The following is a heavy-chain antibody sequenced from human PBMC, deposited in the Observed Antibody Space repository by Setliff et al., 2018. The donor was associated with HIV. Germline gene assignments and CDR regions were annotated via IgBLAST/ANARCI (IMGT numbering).Heavy chain of an antibody. CDR3: ARDLHILYSNSGGGFDY. CDR2: IYQSVST. V-gene: IGHV4-38-2*02. D-gene: IGHD6-13*01. CDR1: GYSISSGYY. J-gene: IGHJ4*02. Sequence: SETLSLTCAVSGYSISSGYYWGWIRQPPGKGLEWIGCIYQSVSTYYNVSLKSRVTISVDASRNQFSLRLSSVTAADTAVYYCARDLHILYSNSGGGFDYWGQGQWSPSPQ.